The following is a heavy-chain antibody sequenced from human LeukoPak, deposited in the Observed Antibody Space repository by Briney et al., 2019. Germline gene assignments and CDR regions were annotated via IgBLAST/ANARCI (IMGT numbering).Heavy chain of an antibody. V-gene: IGHV3-30*18. CDR2: ISYDGSNK. Sequence: GGFLRLSCAASGFTFSSYGMHWVRQAPGKGLEWVAVISYDGSNKYYADSVKGRFTISRDNSKNTLYLQMNSLRAEDTAVYYCAKDSTDWRFGESYYFDYWGQGTLVTVSS. D-gene: IGHD3-10*01. CDR1: GFTFSSYG. CDR3: AKDSTDWRFGESYYFDY. J-gene: IGHJ4*02.